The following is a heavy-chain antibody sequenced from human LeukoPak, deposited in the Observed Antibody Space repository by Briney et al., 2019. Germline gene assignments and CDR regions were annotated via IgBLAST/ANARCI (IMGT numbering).Heavy chain of an antibody. J-gene: IGHJ6*04. Sequence: SETLSLTCTVSGGSISSSSYYWGWIRQPPGKGLEWIGSIYYSGSTYYNPSLKSRVTISVDTSKNQFSLKLSSVTAEDTAVYYCTTAAVRQYRDVWGKGTTVTVSS. CDR2: IYYSGST. CDR3: TTAAVRQYRDV. V-gene: IGHV4-39*07. CDR1: GGSISSSSYY. D-gene: IGHD4-11*01.